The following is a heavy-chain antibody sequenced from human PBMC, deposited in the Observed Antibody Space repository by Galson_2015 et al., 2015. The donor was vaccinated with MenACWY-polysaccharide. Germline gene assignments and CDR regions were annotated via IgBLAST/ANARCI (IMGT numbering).Heavy chain of an antibody. D-gene: IGHD7-27*01. CDR1: GLTFSNWW. J-gene: IGHJ6*02. V-gene: IGHV3-7*01. CDR3: ARGHLGLGL. CDR2: IKKDGSEK. Sequence: SLRLSCAASGLTFSNWWMTWVRQAPGKGLEWVASIKKDGSEKYYVDSVKGRFTISGDNAKDSLYLQMNGLRAEDTAVYFCARGHLGLGLWGQGTTVTVSS.